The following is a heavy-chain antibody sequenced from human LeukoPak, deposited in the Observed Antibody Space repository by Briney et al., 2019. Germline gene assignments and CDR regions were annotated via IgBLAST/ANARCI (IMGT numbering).Heavy chain of an antibody. D-gene: IGHD2-21*02. Sequence: ASVKVSCKASGYTFTGYYMHWVRQAPGQGPEWMGWINPNSGDTNYTQKFQGRVTMTRDTSISTAYMELSSLRSDDTAVYYCARARTYCGGDCSYFDFWGQGTLVTVSS. V-gene: IGHV1-2*02. CDR1: GYTFTGYY. CDR2: INPNSGDT. CDR3: ARARTYCGGDCSYFDF. J-gene: IGHJ4*02.